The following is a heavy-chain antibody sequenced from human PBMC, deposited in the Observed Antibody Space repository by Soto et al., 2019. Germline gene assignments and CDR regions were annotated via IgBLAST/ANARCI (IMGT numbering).Heavy chain of an antibody. Sequence: PGGSLRLSCAASGFTFSIYSMNWVRHAPGKGLEWVSSISSSSSYIYYADSVKGRFTISRDNAKNSLYLQMNSLRAEDTAVYYCARAMCSGGSCYSSFAFDIWGQGTMVTV. J-gene: IGHJ3*02. CDR3: ARAMCSGGSCYSSFAFDI. CDR1: GFTFSIYS. V-gene: IGHV3-21*01. CDR2: ISSSSSYI. D-gene: IGHD2-15*01.